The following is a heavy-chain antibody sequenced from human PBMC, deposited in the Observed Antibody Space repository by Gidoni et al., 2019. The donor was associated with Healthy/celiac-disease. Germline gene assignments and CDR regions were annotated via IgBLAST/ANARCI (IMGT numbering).Heavy chain of an antibody. J-gene: IGHJ4*02. CDR3: TTERFWSGYHS. CDR1: GFTFSNAW. Sequence: EVQLVESGGGVVKPGGSLSLSCAASGFTFSNAWMSWVRQAPGKGLEWVGRIKSKTDGGTTDYAAPVKGRFTISRDDSKNTLYLQMNSLKTEDTAVYYCTTERFWSGYHSWGQGTLVTVSS. CDR2: IKSKTDGGTT. V-gene: IGHV3-15*01. D-gene: IGHD3-3*01.